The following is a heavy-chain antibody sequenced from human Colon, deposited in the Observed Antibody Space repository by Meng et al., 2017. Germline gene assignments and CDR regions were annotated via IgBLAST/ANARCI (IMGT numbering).Heavy chain of an antibody. Sequence: QVRLQASGPGLVRPSETLSLICAVSGASVRSPDHQWGWVWQPPGKGLEWIGYARIDYANTNYNPSLKSRVNVSLDTSKNQFSLNVRSVTAADTAVYYCARDYWGSLDFWGQGILVTVSS. J-gene: IGHJ4*02. D-gene: IGHD3-16*01. CDR2: ARIDYANT. CDR1: GASVRSPDHQ. CDR3: ARDYWGSLDF. V-gene: IGHV4-61*08.